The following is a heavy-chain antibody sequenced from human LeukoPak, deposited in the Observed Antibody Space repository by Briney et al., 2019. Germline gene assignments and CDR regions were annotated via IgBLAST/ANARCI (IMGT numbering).Heavy chain of an antibody. CDR2: ISGSGGST. CDR1: GFTFSSYA. D-gene: IGHD5-12*01. Sequence: GGSLRLSCAASGFTFSSYAMSWVRQAPGKGLEWVSAISGSGGSTYYADSVEGRFTISRDNSKNTLYLQMNSLRAEDTAVYYCATADRRGYSGYELKGFDYWGQGTLVTVSS. CDR3: ATADRRGYSGYELKGFDY. V-gene: IGHV3-23*01. J-gene: IGHJ4*02.